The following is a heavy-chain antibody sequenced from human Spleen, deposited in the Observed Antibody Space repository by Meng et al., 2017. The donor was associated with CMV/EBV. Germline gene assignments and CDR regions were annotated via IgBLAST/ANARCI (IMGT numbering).Heavy chain of an antibody. CDR2: IDANSGDT. CDR1: RDNFIAYY. V-gene: IGHV1-2*02. CDR3: ARGTGRFLEWPLAY. J-gene: IGHJ4*02. D-gene: IGHD3-3*01. Sequence: YRDNFIAYYMHWVRQAPGQGFEWMGWIDANSGDTNYARKFQGRVTVTRDRSSSTVYMEMRRLIFDDTAVYYCARGTGRFLEWPLAYWGQGTLVTVSS.